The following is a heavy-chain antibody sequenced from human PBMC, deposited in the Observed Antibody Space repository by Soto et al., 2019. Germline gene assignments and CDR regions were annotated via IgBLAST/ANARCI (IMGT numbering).Heavy chain of an antibody. D-gene: IGHD3-16*01. CDR2: IYYSGST. V-gene: IGHV4-31*03. J-gene: IGHJ3*02. CDR3: ARRYGWAFDI. CDR1: GGSISSGGYY. Sequence: PSETLSLTCTVSGGSISSGGYYWSWIRQHPGKGLEWIGYIYYSGSTYYNPSLKSRVTMSVDTSKNQFSLKLSSVTAADTAVYYCARRYGWAFDIWGQGTMVTVSS.